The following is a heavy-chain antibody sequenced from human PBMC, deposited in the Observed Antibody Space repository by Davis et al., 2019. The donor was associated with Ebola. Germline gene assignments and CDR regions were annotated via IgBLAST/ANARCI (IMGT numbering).Heavy chain of an antibody. CDR1: GGSISSYY. Sequence: MPSETLSLTCTVSGGSISSYYWSSIRHPPGQGLKWIGYIYYSGSTNYNPSLKGRVAVSVDTSKNQFSLKLSSLTAADTAVYYCARGQLTSNIVVVTASHFDSWGRGTLVTVSS. D-gene: IGHD2-21*02. J-gene: IGHJ4*02. CDR2: IYYSGST. V-gene: IGHV4-59*12. CDR3: ARGQLTSNIVVVTASHFDS.